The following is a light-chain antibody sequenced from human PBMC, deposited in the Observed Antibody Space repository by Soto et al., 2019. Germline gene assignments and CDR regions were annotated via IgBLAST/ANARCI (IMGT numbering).Light chain of an antibody. V-gene: IGKV1-5*03. CDR3: QHYNSYSEA. Sequence: DLQMTQSPSTLSGYVGDRVTITCRASQTISSWLAWYQQKPGKAPKLLIYKASTLKSGFPSRFSGSGSGTEFTLTISSLQPDDFATYYCQHYNSYSEAFGQGTKVDIK. J-gene: IGKJ1*01. CDR2: KAS. CDR1: QTISSW.